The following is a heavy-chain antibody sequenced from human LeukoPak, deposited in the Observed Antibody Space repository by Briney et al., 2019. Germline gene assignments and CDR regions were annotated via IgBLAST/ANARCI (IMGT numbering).Heavy chain of an antibody. V-gene: IGHV3-21*01. CDR3: ARVNCSSTSCFYHFDY. CDR1: GFTFSSYS. Sequence: PGGSLRLSCAASGFTFSSYSINWVRQAPGQGLEWVSSISSGSSNIYYADSVKGRFTISRDNAKNSLYLQMNSLRAEDTAVYYCARVNCSSTSCFYHFDYWGQGTLVTVSS. J-gene: IGHJ4*02. D-gene: IGHD2-2*01. CDR2: ISSGSSNI.